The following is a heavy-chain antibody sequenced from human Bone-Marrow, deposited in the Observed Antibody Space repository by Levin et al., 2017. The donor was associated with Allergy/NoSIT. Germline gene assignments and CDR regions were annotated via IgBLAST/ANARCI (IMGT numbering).Heavy chain of an antibody. J-gene: IGHJ4*02. D-gene: IGHD3-22*01. CDR3: ARDPYYDSGGYLAERDY. CDR2: THDSGST. V-gene: IGHV4-31*03. Sequence: PSETLSLTCTVSGGSIGSGGYYWSWIRQHPGGGLEWIGYTHDSGSTSYNPSLRSRVTILVDKSKNQFSLRLTSVTAADTAVYFCARDPYYDSGGYLAERDYWGQGSLVTVSS. CDR1: GGSIGSGGYY.